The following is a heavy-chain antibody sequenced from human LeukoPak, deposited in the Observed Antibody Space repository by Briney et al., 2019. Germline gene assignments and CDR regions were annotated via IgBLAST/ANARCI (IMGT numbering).Heavy chain of an antibody. Sequence: FTVSIYSDNTHYSDSVKGRFTISRDNSKNTLYLQMNSLRAEDTAVYYCARAGGNSGGYYFDYWGQGTLVTVSS. V-gene: IGHV3-53*01. CDR2: SIYSDNT. J-gene: IGHJ4*02. CDR3: ARAGGNSGGYYFDY. D-gene: IGHD4-23*01.